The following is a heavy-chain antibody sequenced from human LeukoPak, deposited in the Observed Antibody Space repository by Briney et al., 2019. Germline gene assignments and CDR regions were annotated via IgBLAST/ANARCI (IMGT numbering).Heavy chain of an antibody. V-gene: IGHV1-69*05. CDR1: GGTFSSYA. D-gene: IGHD3-10*01. CDR2: IIPIFGTA. CDR3: ARMAHLPHLHLYGSGSSNWFDP. J-gene: IGHJ5*02. Sequence: SVKVSCKASGGTFSSYAISWVRQAPGQGLEWMGRIIPIFGTANYAQKFQGRVTITTDESTSTAYMELSSLRSEDTAMYYCARMAHLPHLHLYGSGSSNWFDPWGQGTLVTVSS.